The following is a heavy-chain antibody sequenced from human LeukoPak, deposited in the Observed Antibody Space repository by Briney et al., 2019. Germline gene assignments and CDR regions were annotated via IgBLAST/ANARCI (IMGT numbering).Heavy chain of an antibody. CDR3: ARSHSSTLTRFDP. CDR1: GYSFASYW. CDR2: IYPRDSDT. V-gene: IGHV5-51*01. J-gene: IGHJ5*02. Sequence: GESLKISCKGSGYSFASYWIAWVRQMPGKGLEWMGIIYPRDSDTKYNPSFQGQVSISADKSISTAYLQWSRLHASDTAIYFCARSHSSTLTRFDPWGQGTLVTVSS.